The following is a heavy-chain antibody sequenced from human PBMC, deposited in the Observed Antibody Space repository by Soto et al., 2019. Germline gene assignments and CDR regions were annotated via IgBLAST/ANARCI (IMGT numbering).Heavy chain of an antibody. D-gene: IGHD2-2*01. CDR2: IKQDGSEK. Sequence: EVQLVESGGGLVQPGGSLRLSCAASGFTFSSYWMSWVRQAPGKGLEWVANIKQDGSEKYYGDSVKGRFTISRDNAKNSLYRQMNSLRAEDTAVYYCARVQKAERWYQLLWARVYYFDYWGQGTLVTVSS. J-gene: IGHJ4*02. V-gene: IGHV3-7*01. CDR3: ARVQKAERWYQLLWARVYYFDY. CDR1: GFTFSSYW.